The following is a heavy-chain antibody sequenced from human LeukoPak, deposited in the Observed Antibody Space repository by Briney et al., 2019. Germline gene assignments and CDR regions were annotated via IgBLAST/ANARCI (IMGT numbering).Heavy chain of an antibody. D-gene: IGHD3-16*02. CDR3: ARAVNDYVWGSYRSFDAFDI. J-gene: IGHJ3*02. Sequence: GGSLRLSCAASGFTFSSYSMNWVRQAPGKGLEWVSSISSSSSYIYYADSVKGRFTISRDNAKNSLYLQMNSLRAEDTAVYYCARAVNDYVWGSYRSFDAFDIWGQGTMVTVSS. V-gene: IGHV3-21*01. CDR1: GFTFSSYS. CDR2: ISSSSSYI.